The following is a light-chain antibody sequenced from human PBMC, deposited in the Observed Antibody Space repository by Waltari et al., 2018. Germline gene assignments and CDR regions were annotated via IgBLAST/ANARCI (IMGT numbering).Light chain of an antibody. V-gene: IGKV4-1*01. CDR1: QRVFFSSTNKNY. CDR3: QQYFDSVRT. CDR2: WAA. Sequence: IVMTQSPDSLAVSLGERATINCKSSQRVFFSSTNKNYLAWYQKKPGQPPKLLFYWAATREYGVPARFSGSGSGTDFSLTSSSLQAEDVAVYYCQQYFDSVRTFGGGTQVEIK. J-gene: IGKJ4*01.